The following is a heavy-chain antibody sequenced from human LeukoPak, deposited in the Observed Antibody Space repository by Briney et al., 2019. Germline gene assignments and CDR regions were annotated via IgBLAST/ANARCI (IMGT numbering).Heavy chain of an antibody. J-gene: IGHJ4*02. D-gene: IGHD6-19*01. V-gene: IGHV1-69*13. Sequence: WASVKVSCKASGGTFSSYAISWVRQAPGQGLEWMGGIIPIFGTANYAQKFQGRVTITADESTSTAYMELSSLRSEDTAVYYCARERIKAAGTGNFDYWGQGTLVTVSS. CDR3: ARERIKAAGTGNFDY. CDR2: IIPIFGTA. CDR1: GGTFSSYA.